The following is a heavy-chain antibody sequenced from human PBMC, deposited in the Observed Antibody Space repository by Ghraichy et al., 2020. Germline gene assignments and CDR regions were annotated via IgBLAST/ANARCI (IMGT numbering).Heavy chain of an antibody. CDR3: ARRDYCSGGNCVLSHSDYGMDV. CDR1: GGSISSSRYF. Sequence: SQTLSLTCSVSGGSISSSRYFWGWIRQPPGKGLEWIGTIYYSGSTYYNPSLKSRVTISVDTSKNQFSLKLRSVTAADTAVYYCARRDYCSGGNCVLSHSDYGMDVWGQGTSVTVSS. D-gene: IGHD2-15*01. V-gene: IGHV4-39*01. J-gene: IGHJ6*02. CDR2: IYYSGST.